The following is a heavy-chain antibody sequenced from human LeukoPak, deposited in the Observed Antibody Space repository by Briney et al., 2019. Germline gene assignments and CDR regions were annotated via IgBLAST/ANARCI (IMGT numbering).Heavy chain of an antibody. J-gene: IGHJ2*01. D-gene: IGHD7-27*01. Sequence: GSLRLAFAASGFSLSAYWMTWVRQAPGKGLEWVANIKQDGSEKYYVDSVKGRFTISRDNAENSLYLQMNSLRAEDTAVYYCARSRAPWDWYFDLWGRGTLVTVSS. CDR1: GFSLSAYW. CDR2: IKQDGSEK. V-gene: IGHV3-7*01. CDR3: ARSRAPWDWYFDL.